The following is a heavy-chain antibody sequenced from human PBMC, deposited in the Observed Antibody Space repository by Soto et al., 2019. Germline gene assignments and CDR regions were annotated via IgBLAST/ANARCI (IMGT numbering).Heavy chain of an antibody. Sequence: QVQLQESGPGLVKPSQTLSLTCTVSGGSISSRGFYWIWIRQHPGKGLEWIGYSYYCGSTYYNPSLKSRVTISVDTSKNQFSLKLSSVTAADTAGYYCARSASGTWGYFDFWGQGTLVTVSS. V-gene: IGHV4-31*03. CDR3: ARSASGTWGYFDF. CDR2: SYYCGST. J-gene: IGHJ4*02. D-gene: IGHD6-13*01. CDR1: GGSISSRGFY.